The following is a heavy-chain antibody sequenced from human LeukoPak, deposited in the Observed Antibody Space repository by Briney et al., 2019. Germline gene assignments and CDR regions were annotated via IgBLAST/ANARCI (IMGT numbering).Heavy chain of an antibody. CDR1: GFTFSSYG. CDR3: ARDHSSGWYSDYFDY. D-gene: IGHD6-19*01. Sequence: GRSLRLSCAASGFTFSSYGMHWVRQAPGKGLEWVAAIWYDGSNKYYADSVKGRFTISRDNSKNTLYLQMNSLRAEDTAVYYCARDHSSGWYSDYFDYWGQGTLVTVSS. J-gene: IGHJ4*02. CDR2: IWYDGSNK. V-gene: IGHV3-33*01.